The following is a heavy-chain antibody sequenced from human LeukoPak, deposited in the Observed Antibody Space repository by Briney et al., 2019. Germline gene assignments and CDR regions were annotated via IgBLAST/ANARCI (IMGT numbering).Heavy chain of an antibody. CDR1: GYTFTSYD. V-gene: IGHV1-8*01. CDR3: ARGRGNNQSKYRKLRRYYFDY. Sequence: GASVKVSCKASGYTFTSYDINWVRQATGQGLEWMGWMNPNSGNTGYAQKFQGRVTMTRNTSISTAYMELSSVRSEDTAVYYCARGRGNNQSKYRKLRRYYFDYWGQGTLVTVSS. CDR2: MNPNSGNT. D-gene: IGHD2/OR15-2a*01. J-gene: IGHJ4*02.